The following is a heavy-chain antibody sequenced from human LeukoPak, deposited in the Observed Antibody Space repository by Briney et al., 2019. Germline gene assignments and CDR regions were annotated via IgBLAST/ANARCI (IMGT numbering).Heavy chain of an antibody. CDR2: ISSSSSYI. Sequence: PGGSLRLSCAASGFTFSSYSMNWVRQAPGKGLEWVSSISSSSSYIYYADSVKGRFTISRDNTKNSLYLQMNSLRAEDTAVYYCARDLNLGDFWCGSFDPWGQGTLVTVSS. V-gene: IGHV3-21*01. CDR1: GFTFSSYS. J-gene: IGHJ5*02. CDR3: ARDLNLGDFWCGSFDP. D-gene: IGHD3-3*01.